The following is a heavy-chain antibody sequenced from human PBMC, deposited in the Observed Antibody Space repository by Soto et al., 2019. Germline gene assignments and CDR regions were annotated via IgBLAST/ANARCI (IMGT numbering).Heavy chain of an antibody. D-gene: IGHD1-26*01. CDR2: LTRTGTT. CDR1: GFSFSDNS. Sequence: EVQLLESGGGLIHPGGSLRLSCVASGFSFSDNSMTWVRQGPGRGLEWVATLTRTGTTFYADSVKGRFTISRDNSRNTLSLQMYSLRAEDTARYYCAKRATTVPTPGNYFDCWGQGTLVTVSS. V-gene: IGHV3-23*01. CDR3: AKRATTVPTPGNYFDC. J-gene: IGHJ4*02.